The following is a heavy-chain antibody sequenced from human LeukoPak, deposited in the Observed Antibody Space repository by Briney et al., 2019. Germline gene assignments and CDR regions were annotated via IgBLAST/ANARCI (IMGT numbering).Heavy chain of an antibody. Sequence: GGSLRLACAASGFNFIDYSMNWVRQAPGKGLEWISYIGISSGNTKYADSVKGRFTISRDKARNSLYLQMNSLRVEDTAVYYCARDHRYAFDNWGHGTLVTVSS. V-gene: IGHV3-48*01. CDR2: IGISSGNT. CDR1: GFNFIDYS. J-gene: IGHJ4*01. D-gene: IGHD5-12*01. CDR3: ARDHRYAFDN.